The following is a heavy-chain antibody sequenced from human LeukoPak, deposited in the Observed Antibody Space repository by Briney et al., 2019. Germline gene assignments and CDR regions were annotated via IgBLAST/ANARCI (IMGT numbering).Heavy chain of an antibody. V-gene: IGHV4-38-2*02. CDR1: GYSISSGYY. J-gene: IGHJ4*02. Sequence: SETLSLTCTVSGYSISSGYYWGWIRQPPGKGLEWIGSIYHSGSTYYHPSLKSRVTISVDTSKDQFSLKLSSVTAADTAVYYCAGIVGATPFDYWGQGTLVTVSS. D-gene: IGHD1-26*01. CDR2: IYHSGST. CDR3: AGIVGATPFDY.